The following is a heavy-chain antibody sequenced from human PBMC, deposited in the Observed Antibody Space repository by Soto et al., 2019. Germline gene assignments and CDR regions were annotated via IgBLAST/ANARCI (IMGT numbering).Heavy chain of an antibody. V-gene: IGHV1-3*01. CDR2: INAGNGNA. J-gene: IGHJ4*02. Sequence: QVQLVQSGAEVKKPGASVKVSCKASGYTFSNYLLHWVRQAPGQRLEWMGWINAGNGNAKYSQKFQGRVTLTRDTTARTAYMALSGLRSEDTAVYYFASPSYGSGNSYWAQGTLVTVSS. CDR1: GYTFSNYL. D-gene: IGHD3-10*01. CDR3: ASPSYGSGNSY.